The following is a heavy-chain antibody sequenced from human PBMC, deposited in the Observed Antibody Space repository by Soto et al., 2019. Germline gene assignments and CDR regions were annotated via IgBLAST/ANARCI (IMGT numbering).Heavy chain of an antibody. CDR1: GFTFSSYS. V-gene: IGHV3-48*01. J-gene: IGHJ3*02. CDR2: ISSSSSTI. D-gene: IGHD2-2*01. CDR3: ARMTILGYCSSTSCYEAFDI. Sequence: GGSLRLSCAASGFTFSSYSMNWVRQAPGKGLEWVSYISSSSSTIYYADSVKGRFTISRDNAKNSLYLQMNSLRAEDTAVYYCARMTILGYCSSTSCYEAFDIWGQGTMVTVSS.